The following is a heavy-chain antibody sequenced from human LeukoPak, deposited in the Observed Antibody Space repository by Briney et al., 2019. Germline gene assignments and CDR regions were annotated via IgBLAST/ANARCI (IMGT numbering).Heavy chain of an antibody. CDR2: IYHSGST. CDR1: GYSISSGYY. Sequence: SETLSLTYTVSGYSISSGYYWGWIRQPPGKGLEWIGSIYHSGSTYYNPSLKSRATISVDTSKNQFSLKLSSVTAADTAVYYCARISCSSTSCYLNWFDPWGQGTLVTVSS. CDR3: ARISCSSTSCYLNWFDP. V-gene: IGHV4-38-2*02. D-gene: IGHD2-2*01. J-gene: IGHJ5*02.